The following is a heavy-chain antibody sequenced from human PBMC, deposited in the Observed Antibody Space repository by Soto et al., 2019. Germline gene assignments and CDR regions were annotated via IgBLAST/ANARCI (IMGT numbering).Heavy chain of an antibody. CDR2: IKQDGSEK. D-gene: IGHD3-3*01. J-gene: IGHJ6*02. V-gene: IGHV3-7*01. CDR3: ARDRYSYYDFWSGSLPYYYCGMDV. CDR1: GLNFSSYW. Sequence: GGSLRLSCASSGLNFSSYWMSWVRKDPGKGLEWVANIKQDGSEKYYVDSVKGRFTISRDNAKNSLYLQMNSLRAEDTAVYYCARDRYSYYDFWSGSLPYYYCGMDVWGQGTTVTVSS.